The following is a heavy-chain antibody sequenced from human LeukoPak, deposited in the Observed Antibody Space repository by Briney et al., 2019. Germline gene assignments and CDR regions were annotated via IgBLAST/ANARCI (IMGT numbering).Heavy chain of an antibody. Sequence: SETLSLTCAVSGGSISGYYWSWIRQPPGKGLEWIGYICCSGSTNYNPSLKSRVTISVDTSKNQFSLRLSSVTAADTAVYYCARALSSRGYSYGYFDYWGQGTLVTVSS. J-gene: IGHJ4*02. D-gene: IGHD5-18*01. CDR1: GGSISGYY. CDR3: ARALSSRGYSYGYFDY. V-gene: IGHV4-59*01. CDR2: ICCSGST.